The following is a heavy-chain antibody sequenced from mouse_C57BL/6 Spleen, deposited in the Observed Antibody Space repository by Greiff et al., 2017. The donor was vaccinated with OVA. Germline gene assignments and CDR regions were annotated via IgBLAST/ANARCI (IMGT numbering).Heavy chain of an antibody. J-gene: IGHJ2*01. CDR2: IYPGDGDT. CDR3: AGSTSAVYYFAY. Sequence: QVQLKESGPELVKPGASVKISCKASGYAFSSSWMNWVKQRPGKGLEWIGRIYPGDGDTNYNGKFKGKATLTADKSSSTAYMPLSILTSEYSAVSFCAGSTSAVYYFAYWGPGTTLPVSS. V-gene: IGHV1-82*01. D-gene: IGHD5-1*01. CDR1: GYAFSSSW.